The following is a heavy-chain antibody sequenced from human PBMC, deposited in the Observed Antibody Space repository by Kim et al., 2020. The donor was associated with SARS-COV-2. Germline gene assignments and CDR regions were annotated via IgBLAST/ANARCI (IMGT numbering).Heavy chain of an antibody. CDR3: ARGGIGTYYYGSGRPLDEGDFDY. Sequence: ASVKVSCKASGYTFTSYAMHWVRQAPGQRLEWMGWINAGNGNTKYSQKFQGRVTITRDTSASTAYMELSSLRSEDTAVYYCARGGIGTYYYGSGRPLDEGDFDYWGQGTLVTVSS. CDR2: INAGNGNT. J-gene: IGHJ4*02. V-gene: IGHV1-3*01. D-gene: IGHD3-10*01. CDR1: GYTFTSYA.